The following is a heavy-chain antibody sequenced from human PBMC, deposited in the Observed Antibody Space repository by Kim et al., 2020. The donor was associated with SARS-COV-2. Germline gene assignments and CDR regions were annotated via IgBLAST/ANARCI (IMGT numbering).Heavy chain of an antibody. V-gene: IGHV4-59*01. CDR1: GGSISSYY. CDR3: ARDLSGYCSGGSCYYYGMDV. J-gene: IGHJ6*02. CDR2: IYYSGST. D-gene: IGHD2-15*01. Sequence: SETLFLTCTVSGGSISSYYWSWIRQPPGKGLEWIGYIYYSGSTNYNPSLKSRVTISVDTSKNQFSLKLSSVTAADTAVYYCARDLSGYCSGGSCYYYGMDVWGQGTTVTVSS.